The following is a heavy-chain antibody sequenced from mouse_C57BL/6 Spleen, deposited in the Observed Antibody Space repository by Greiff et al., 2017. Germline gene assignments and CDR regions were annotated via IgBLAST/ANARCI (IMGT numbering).Heavy chain of an antibody. Sequence: EVQLQQSGAELVRPGASVKLSCTASGFNIQDYYMHWVKQRPEQGLEWIGRIDPEDGDTEYAPKFQGKATMTADTSSNTAYLQLSIRTSEDTAVYYCTTENGPHGDYWGQGTTLTVSS. CDR3: TTENGPHGDY. J-gene: IGHJ2*01. CDR2: IDPEDGDT. CDR1: GFNIQDYY. V-gene: IGHV14-1*01. D-gene: IGHD1-1*01.